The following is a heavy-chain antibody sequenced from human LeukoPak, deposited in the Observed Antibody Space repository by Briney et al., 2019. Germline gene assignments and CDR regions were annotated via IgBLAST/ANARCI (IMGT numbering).Heavy chain of an antibody. D-gene: IGHD6-13*01. Sequence: GASVKVSCKASGYTFTGYYMHRVRQAPGQGLEWMGWINPNSGGTNYAQKFQGRVTMTRDTSISTAYMELSRLRSDDTAVYYCARGDSSSWYYFDYWGQGTLVTVSS. J-gene: IGHJ4*02. CDR1: GYTFTGYY. V-gene: IGHV1-2*02. CDR3: ARGDSSSWYYFDY. CDR2: INPNSGGT.